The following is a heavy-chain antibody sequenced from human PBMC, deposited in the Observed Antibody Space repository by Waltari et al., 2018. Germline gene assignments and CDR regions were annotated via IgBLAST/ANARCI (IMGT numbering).Heavy chain of an antibody. J-gene: IGHJ4*02. CDR2: IIPIFGTT. V-gene: IGHV1-69*06. CDR3: ARDLPYGSGTYYNSPAGF. CDR1: GGTFSSYT. Sequence: QVQLVQSGAEVKKPGSSVKVSCKASGGTFSSYTITWVRQAPGQGLEWMGGIIPIFGTTMYEQKLQGRVTITADKSTSTAYMELSSLRFDDTAMYFCARDLPYGSGTYYNSPAGFWGQGTLVTVSS. D-gene: IGHD3-10*01.